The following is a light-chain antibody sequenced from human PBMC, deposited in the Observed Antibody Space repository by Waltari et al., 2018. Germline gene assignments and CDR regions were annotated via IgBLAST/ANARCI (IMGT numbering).Light chain of an antibody. V-gene: IGKV1-39*01. CDR2: AAS. CDR1: QRISSY. J-gene: IGKJ1*01. CDR3: QQTYSTPWT. Sequence: DIQMTQSPSSLSASVGDRVTITCRASQRISSYLTWYQQKPGKAPNLLIYAASSLQSGVPSRFSGSGSGTDFTLTISSLQPEDFATYYCQQTYSTPWTFGQGTKVEIK.